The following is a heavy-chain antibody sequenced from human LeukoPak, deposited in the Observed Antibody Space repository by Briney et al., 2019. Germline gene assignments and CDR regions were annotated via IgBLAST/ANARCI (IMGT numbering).Heavy chain of an antibody. V-gene: IGHV1-69*06. CDR3: ARGLRQQLAPRGGTYYYYYMDV. CDR1: GYSFTSYY. D-gene: IGHD6-13*01. CDR2: IIPIFGTA. Sequence: SVKVSCKASGYSFTSYYMHWVRQAPGQGLEWMGGIIPIFGTANYAQKFQGRVTITADKSTSTAYMELSSLRSEDTAVYYCARGLRQQLAPRGGTYYYYYMDVWGKGTTVTVSS. J-gene: IGHJ6*03.